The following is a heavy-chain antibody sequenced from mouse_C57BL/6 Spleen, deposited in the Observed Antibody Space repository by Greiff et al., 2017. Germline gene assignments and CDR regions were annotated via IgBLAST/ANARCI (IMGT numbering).Heavy chain of an antibody. CDR2: FYPGSGSI. CDR3: ARHEDVQSPFDY. Sequence: QVHVKQSGAELVKPGASVKLSCKASGYTFTEYTIHWVKQRSGQGLEWIGWFYPGSGSIKYNEKFKDKATLTADKSSSTVYMELSRLTSEDSAVYFCARHEDVQSPFDYWGQGTTLTVSS. J-gene: IGHJ2*01. CDR1: GYTFTEYT. V-gene: IGHV1-62-2*01.